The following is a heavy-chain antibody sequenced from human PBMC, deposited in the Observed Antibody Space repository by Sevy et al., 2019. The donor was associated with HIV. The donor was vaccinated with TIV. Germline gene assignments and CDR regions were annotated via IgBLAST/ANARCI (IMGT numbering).Heavy chain of an antibody. V-gene: IGHV4-30-2*01. Sequence: SETLSLTCAVSGGSISSGGYSWSWIRQPPGKGLEWIGYIYHSGSTYYNPSLKSRVTISVDRSKNQFSLKLSSVTAADTAGYYCARQHDYGARNAFDIWGQGTMVTVSS. D-gene: IGHD4-17*01. CDR2: IYHSGST. CDR3: ARQHDYGARNAFDI. CDR1: GGSISSGGYS. J-gene: IGHJ3*02.